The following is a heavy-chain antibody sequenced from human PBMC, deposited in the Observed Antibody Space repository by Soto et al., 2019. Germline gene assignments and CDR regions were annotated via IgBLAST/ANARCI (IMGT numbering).Heavy chain of an antibody. Sequence: EVQLVESGGGLVKPGGSLRLSCAASGFTFSSYSMNWVRQAPGKGLEWVSSISSSSSYIYYADSVKGRFTISRDNAKNSLYLQMNSLRAEDTAVYYCSSSTVVTRPFDYWGQGTLVTVS. CDR1: GFTFSSYS. CDR3: SSSTVVTRPFDY. J-gene: IGHJ4*02. D-gene: IGHD4-17*01. CDR2: ISSSSSYI. V-gene: IGHV3-21*01.